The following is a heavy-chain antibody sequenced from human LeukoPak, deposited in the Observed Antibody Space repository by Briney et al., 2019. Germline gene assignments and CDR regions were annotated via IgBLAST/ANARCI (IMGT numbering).Heavy chain of an antibody. CDR1: GFTFSSYG. D-gene: IGHD2-15*01. Sequence: PGGSLRLSCAASGFTFSSYGMHWVRQAPGKGLEWVAVIWYDGSNKYYADSVKGRFTISRDNSKNTLYLQMNRLRAEDTAVYYCAKDGPYCSGGSCYTTPFDYWGQGTLVTVSS. CDR2: IWYDGSNK. J-gene: IGHJ4*02. V-gene: IGHV3-33*06. CDR3: AKDGPYCSGGSCYTTPFDY.